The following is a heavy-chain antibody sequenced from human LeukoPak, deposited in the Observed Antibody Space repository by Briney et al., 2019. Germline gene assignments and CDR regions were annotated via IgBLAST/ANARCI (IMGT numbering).Heavy chain of an antibody. CDR3: ARESITMIVGYYFDY. J-gene: IGHJ4*02. D-gene: IGHD3-22*01. V-gene: IGHV4-61*02. Sequence: TSETLSLTCTVSGGSISSGSYYWSWIRQPAGKGLEWIGRIYTSGSTNYNLSLKSRVTISVDTSKNQFSLKLSSVTAADTAVYYCARESITMIVGYYFDYWGQGTLVTVSS. CDR2: IYTSGST. CDR1: GGSISSGSYY.